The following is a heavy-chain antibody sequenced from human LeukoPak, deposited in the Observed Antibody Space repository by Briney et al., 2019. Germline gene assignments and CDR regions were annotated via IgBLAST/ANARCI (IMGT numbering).Heavy chain of an antibody. CDR1: GFTFSSYA. J-gene: IGHJ4*02. D-gene: IGHD3-22*01. Sequence: GGSLRLSCAASGFTFSSYAMSWVRQAPGKGLEWVSAISGSGGSTYYADSVKGRITISRDNSKNTLYLQMNSLRAEDTAVYYCAKKLNYYDSSGYYQYYFDYWGQGTLVTVSS. CDR3: AKKLNYYDSSGYYQYYFDY. CDR2: ISGSGGST. V-gene: IGHV3-23*01.